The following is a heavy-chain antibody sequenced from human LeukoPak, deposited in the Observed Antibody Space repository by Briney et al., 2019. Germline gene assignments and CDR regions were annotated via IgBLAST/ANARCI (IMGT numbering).Heavy chain of an antibody. Sequence: GGSLRLSCAASGFTFSSYSMNWVRQAPGKGLEWVSSISSSSSYIYYADSVKGRFTISRDNAKNSLYLQMNSLRAEDTAVYYCARGRGLWLQFHFDFWGQGTLVTVSS. J-gene: IGHJ4*02. CDR1: GFTFSSYS. CDR2: ISSSSSYI. V-gene: IGHV3-21*01. D-gene: IGHD5-12*01. CDR3: ARGRGLWLQFHFDF.